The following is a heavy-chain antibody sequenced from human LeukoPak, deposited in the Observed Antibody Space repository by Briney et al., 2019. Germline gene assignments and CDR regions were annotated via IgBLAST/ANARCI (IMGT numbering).Heavy chain of an antibody. V-gene: IGHV3-74*01. Sequence: GGSLRLSCAASGFTFDNFAMHWVRQAPGKGLVWVSRIKTDGSNTGYADSVKGRFTISRDNAKNTLYLQMNSLRAEDTAVYYCTRGFRDVWGKGTTVIVSS. CDR2: IKTDGSNT. CDR3: TRGFRDV. J-gene: IGHJ6*04. CDR1: GFTFDNFA.